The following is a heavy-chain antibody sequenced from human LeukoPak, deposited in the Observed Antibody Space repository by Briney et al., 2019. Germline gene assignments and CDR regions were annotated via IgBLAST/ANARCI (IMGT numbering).Heavy chain of an antibody. CDR1: GDSVSNNSAA. CDR2: IYYRSKWYN. V-gene: IGHV6-1*01. Sequence: PSQTLSLTCAISGDSVSNNSAAWNWIRQSPSRGLEWLGRIYYRSKWYNDYEVSVKSRITINPDTSKNQFSLQVNSVTPEDTAVYYCARAPTPIIAVAGSFDYWGQGTLVTVSS. CDR3: ARAPTPIIAVAGSFDY. D-gene: IGHD6-19*01. J-gene: IGHJ4*02.